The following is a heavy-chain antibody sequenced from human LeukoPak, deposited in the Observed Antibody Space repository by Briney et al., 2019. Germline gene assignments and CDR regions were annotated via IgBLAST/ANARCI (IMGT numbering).Heavy chain of an antibody. D-gene: IGHD5-18*01. J-gene: IGHJ4*02. CDR2: ISGSGGNT. V-gene: IGHV3-23*01. CDR1: GFTFSSYA. CDR3: AKPYSYGYFDY. Sequence: PGGSLRLSCAAFGFTFSSYAMTWVRQAPGKGLEWVSVISGSGGNTYYADSVKGRFTISRDNSKNTLYLQMISLRAEDTAVYCCAKPYSYGYFDYWGQGTLVTVSS.